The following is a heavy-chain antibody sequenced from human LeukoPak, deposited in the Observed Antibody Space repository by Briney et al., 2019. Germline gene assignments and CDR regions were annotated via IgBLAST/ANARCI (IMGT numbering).Heavy chain of an antibody. CDR1: GGSFSGYY. V-gene: IGHV4-34*01. CDR3: ARGVALAARRVRWFDH. J-gene: IGHJ5*02. Sequence: SETLSLTCAVYGGSFSGYYWSWLRQPPGKGLEWIGEINHSGSTNYNPSLTSRVTISVDTSKNQFSLKLSSVTAADTAVYYCARGVALAARRVRWFDHWGQGTLVTVSS. D-gene: IGHD6-6*01. CDR2: INHSGST.